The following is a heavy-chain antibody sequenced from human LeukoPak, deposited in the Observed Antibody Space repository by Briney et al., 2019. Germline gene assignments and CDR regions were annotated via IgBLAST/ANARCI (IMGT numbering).Heavy chain of an antibody. D-gene: IGHD1-26*01. Sequence: PSETLSLTCSVSGGSIHNYHWSWIRQPPGRGLEWIGYIYYSGSPNYNPSLKSRVTISGDTSKNQSSLNLDSVSAADTAVYYCARGGEVGASLFDYWGQGILVTVSS. J-gene: IGHJ4*02. CDR3: ARGGEVGASLFDY. V-gene: IGHV4-59*01. CDR1: GGSIHNYH. CDR2: IYYSGSP.